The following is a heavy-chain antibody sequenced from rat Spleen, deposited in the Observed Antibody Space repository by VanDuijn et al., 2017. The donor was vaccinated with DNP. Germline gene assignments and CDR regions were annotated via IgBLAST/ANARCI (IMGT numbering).Heavy chain of an antibody. CDR2: ITSSGGTT. V-gene: IGHV5S11*01. Sequence: EVKLIESGGGLVQPGRSLKLSCAASGFTFSDYYMAWVRQAPTKGLEWVASITSSGGTTYYSDSVKGRYTISRDNAKSTLYLQMDSLRSEETATYYCARVQLGYYALDAWGQGTSVTVSS. D-gene: IGHD5-1*01. CDR1: GFTFSDYY. CDR3: ARVQLGYYALDA. J-gene: IGHJ4*01.